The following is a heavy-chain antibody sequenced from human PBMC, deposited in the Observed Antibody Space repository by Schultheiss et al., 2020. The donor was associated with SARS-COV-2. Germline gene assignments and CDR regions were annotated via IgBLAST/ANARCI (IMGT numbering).Heavy chain of an antibody. J-gene: IGHJ6*02. D-gene: IGHD4-17*01. CDR3: AKATDYGDYGYYYYGMDV. V-gene: IGHV3-23*01. Sequence: GGSLRVSCAASGFTFNNYAMTWVRQAPGKGLEWVSAISGSGGSTYYADSVKGRFTISRDNSKNTLYLQMNSLRAEDTAVYYCAKATDYGDYGYYYYGMDVWGQGTTVTVSS. CDR1: GFTFNNYA. CDR2: ISGSGGST.